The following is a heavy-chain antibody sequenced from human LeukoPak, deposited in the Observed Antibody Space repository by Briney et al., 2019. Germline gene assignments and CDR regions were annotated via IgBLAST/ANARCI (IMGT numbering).Heavy chain of an antibody. CDR2: IYYSGST. Sequence: SQTLSLTCAVSGGSISSYYWSWIRQPPGKGLEWIGYIYYSGSTNYNPSLKSRVTISVDTSKNQFSLKLSSVTAADTAVYYCARTGYYGSGSYYDYLKTFYYYYGMDVWGQGTTVTVSS. D-gene: IGHD3-10*01. CDR1: GGSISSYY. J-gene: IGHJ6*02. V-gene: IGHV4-59*08. CDR3: ARTGYYGSGSYYDYLKTFYYYYGMDV.